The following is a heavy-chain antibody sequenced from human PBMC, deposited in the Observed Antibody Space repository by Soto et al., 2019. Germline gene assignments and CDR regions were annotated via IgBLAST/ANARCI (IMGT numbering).Heavy chain of an antibody. CDR2: ISAYNGNT. CDR3: ARGLTWELTISPTDYYYYGMDV. J-gene: IGHJ6*02. Sequence: QVQLVQSGAEVKKPGASVKVSCKASGYTFTSYGISWVRQAPGQGLEWMGWISAYNGNTNYAQKLQGRVTMTTDTSTSTAYMELRSLSSDDTAVYYCARGLTWELTISPTDYYYYGMDVWGQGTTVTVSS. CDR1: GYTFTSYG. V-gene: IGHV1-18*01. D-gene: IGHD1-26*01.